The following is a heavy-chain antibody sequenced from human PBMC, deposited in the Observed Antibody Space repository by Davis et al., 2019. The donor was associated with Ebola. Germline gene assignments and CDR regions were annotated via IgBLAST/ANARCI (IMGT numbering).Heavy chain of an antibody. D-gene: IGHD3-3*01. J-gene: IGHJ4*02. Sequence: PGGSLRLSCAASGFTFSSYSMNWVRQAPGKGLEWVSSISSSSSYIYYADSVKGRFTISRDNAKNSLYLQMNSLRAEDTAVYYCARDGLRADYDFWSGLTRHFDYWGQGTLVTVSS. CDR1: GFTFSSYS. CDR3: ARDGLRADYDFWSGLTRHFDY. CDR2: ISSSSSYI. V-gene: IGHV3-21*01.